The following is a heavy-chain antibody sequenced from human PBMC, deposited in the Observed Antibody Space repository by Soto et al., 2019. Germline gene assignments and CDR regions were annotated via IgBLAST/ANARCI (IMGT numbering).Heavy chain of an antibody. Sequence: VQLVQSGAEVKKPGSSVKVSCQASGGTFSSYAISWVRQAPGQVLEWMGGIIPIFGTANYAQKFQGRVTITADESTSTAYMELSSLRSEDTAVYYCAREYSSGWYPYFDYWGQGTLVTVSS. D-gene: IGHD6-19*01. V-gene: IGHV1-69*01. CDR1: GGTFSSYA. CDR2: IIPIFGTA. J-gene: IGHJ4*02. CDR3: AREYSSGWYPYFDY.